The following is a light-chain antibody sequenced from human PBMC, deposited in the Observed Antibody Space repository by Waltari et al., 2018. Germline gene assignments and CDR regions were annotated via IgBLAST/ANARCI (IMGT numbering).Light chain of an antibody. V-gene: IGKV3-20*01. CDR1: QSISRF. Sequence: SCRASQSISRFLAWYQQRPGQAPRLLIFDVSTRATGIPDRFSGSGSGTDFSLTISRLEPEDIAVYYCQHYVRLPVTFGQGNKLEIK. CDR2: DVS. CDR3: QHYVRLPVT. J-gene: IGKJ1*01.